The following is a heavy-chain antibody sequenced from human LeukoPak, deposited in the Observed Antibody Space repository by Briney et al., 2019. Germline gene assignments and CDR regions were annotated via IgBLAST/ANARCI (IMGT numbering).Heavy chain of an antibody. Sequence: GESLKISCKGSGYTFTSNWIAWVRQMPGKGLEWMGIIYPADSDTRYSPTVRGQVTISVDKSVNTAYLQWSSLNASDTATYYCARQRGSGWYDFWGQGALVTVSS. CDR2: IYPADSDT. CDR1: GYTFTSNW. J-gene: IGHJ5*01. CDR3: ARQRGSGWYDF. V-gene: IGHV5-51*01. D-gene: IGHD6-19*01.